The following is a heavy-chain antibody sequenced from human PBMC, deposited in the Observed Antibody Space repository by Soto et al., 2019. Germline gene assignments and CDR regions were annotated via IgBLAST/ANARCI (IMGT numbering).Heavy chain of an antibody. V-gene: IGHV3-64D*08. CDR3: AKGVYSNSFKTPFES. CDR2: ISLNGDST. CDR1: GFGFGYFV. J-gene: IGHJ4*02. D-gene: IGHD6-13*01. Sequence: GGSLRLSCSASGFGFGYFVVHWVRQAPGKGLEYVSAISLNGDSTFYADSVKGRFTISRDNSKKILYLQMSSLRTEDTAVFYCAKGVYSNSFKTPFESWGQETLVTVSS.